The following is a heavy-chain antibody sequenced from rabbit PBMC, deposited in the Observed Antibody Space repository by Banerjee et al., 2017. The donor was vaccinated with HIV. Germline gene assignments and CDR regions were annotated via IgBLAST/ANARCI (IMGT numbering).Heavy chain of an antibody. CDR1: GFDFSWSY. Sequence: QLVESGGGLVQPGASLTLSCKASGFDFSWSYMSWVRQAPGKGLEWIGDIYAGKDRTYSASWVNGRFTISSDNAQNTVDLQMNSLTAADTATYFCARDAGYAGSNLWGQGTLVTV. CDR3: ARDAGYAGSNL. CDR2: IYAGKDRT. J-gene: IGHJ4*01. V-gene: IGHV1S7*01. D-gene: IGHD4-2*01.